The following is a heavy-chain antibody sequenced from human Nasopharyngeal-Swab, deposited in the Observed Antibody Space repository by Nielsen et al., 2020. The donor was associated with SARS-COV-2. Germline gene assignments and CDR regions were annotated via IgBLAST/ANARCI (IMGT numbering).Heavy chain of an antibody. CDR2: IYPGDSDT. CDR1: GYSFTSYW. CDR3: ARHEYSSSWYGNYYYYYYGMDV. J-gene: IGHJ6*02. Sequence: KVSCKGSGYSFTSYWIGWVRQMPGKGLEWMGIIYPGDSDTRYSPSFQGQVTISADKSISTAYLQWSSLKASATAMYYCARHEYSSSWYGNYYYYYYGMDVWGQGTTVTVSS. V-gene: IGHV5-51*01. D-gene: IGHD6-13*01.